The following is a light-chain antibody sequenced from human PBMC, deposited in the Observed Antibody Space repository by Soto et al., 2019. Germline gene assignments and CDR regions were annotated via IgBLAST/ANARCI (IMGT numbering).Light chain of an antibody. V-gene: IGKV1-5*01. CDR3: QQYNSYRT. CDR2: DAS. Sequence: DIQMTQSPSTLSASVGDRVTITCRASQSISSWLAWYQQKPGKAPKLLIYDASSLESGVPSRFSGSGSGTEFTIIISSLQPPDFATYYCQQYNSYRTFGQGTKVEIK. CDR1: QSISSW. J-gene: IGKJ1*01.